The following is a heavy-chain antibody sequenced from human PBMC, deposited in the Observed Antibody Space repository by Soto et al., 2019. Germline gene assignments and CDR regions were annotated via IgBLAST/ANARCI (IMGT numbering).Heavy chain of an antibody. CDR3: ARDEGGTYYH. V-gene: IGHV3-72*01. J-gene: IGHJ4*02. D-gene: IGHD1-26*01. CDR1: GFTFSDYY. CDR2: SRDKLNNYAT. Sequence: TGGSLRLSCASSGFTFSDYYMDWVRQTPGKGLEWLGRSRDKLNNYATEYIASVKGRFTISRDGEKNSLYLQMNSLKTEDTAVYYCARDEGGTYYHWGQGTLLTVSS.